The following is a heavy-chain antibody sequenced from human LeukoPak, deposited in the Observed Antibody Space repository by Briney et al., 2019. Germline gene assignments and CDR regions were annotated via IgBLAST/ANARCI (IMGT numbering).Heavy chain of an antibody. CDR1: GGSISSYY. V-gene: IGHV4-59*01. CDR2: IYYSGST. D-gene: IGHD6-13*01. Sequence: PSETLSLTCTVSGGSISSYYWSWIRQPPGKGPEWIGYIYYSGSTNYNPSLKSRVTISVDTSKNQFSLKLSSVTAADTAVYYYARGIDSSWYPNWFDPWGQGTLVTVSS. J-gene: IGHJ5*02. CDR3: ARGIDSSWYPNWFDP.